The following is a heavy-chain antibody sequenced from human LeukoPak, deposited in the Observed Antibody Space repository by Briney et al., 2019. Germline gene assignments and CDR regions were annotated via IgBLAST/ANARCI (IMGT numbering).Heavy chain of an antibody. CDR3: AKEGRSDSGYPYYDY. CDR2: ISYDGSNK. Sequence: PGGSLRLSCAASGFTFSTYAMHWVRQAPGKGLEWVAVISYDGSNKYYSDSVKGRFTISRDNSKNTLYLEMNSLRPEDTAVYYCAKEGRSDSGYPYYDYWGQGTLVTVSS. V-gene: IGHV3-30*04. CDR1: GFTFSTYA. D-gene: IGHD5-12*01. J-gene: IGHJ4*02.